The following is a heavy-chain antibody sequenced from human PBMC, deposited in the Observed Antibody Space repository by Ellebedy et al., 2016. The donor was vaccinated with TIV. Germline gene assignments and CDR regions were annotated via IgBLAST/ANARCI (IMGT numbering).Heavy chain of an antibody. D-gene: IGHD6-13*01. V-gene: IGHV4-34*01. Sequence: SETLSLTXAVYGGSFSGYYWSWIRQPPGKGLEWIGEINHSGSTNYNPSLKSRVTISVDTSKNQFSLKLSSVTAADTAVYYCAREGNNRYSSSRAAYFDYWGQGTLVTVSS. CDR2: INHSGST. CDR1: GGSFSGYY. CDR3: AREGNNRYSSSRAAYFDY. J-gene: IGHJ4*02.